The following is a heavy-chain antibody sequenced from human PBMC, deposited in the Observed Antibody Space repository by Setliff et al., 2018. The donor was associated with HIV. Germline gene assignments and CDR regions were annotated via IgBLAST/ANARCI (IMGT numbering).Heavy chain of an antibody. CDR2: MNPNTGVS. Sequence: ATVKVSCKASGHTFTNVDIHWLRRATGQGLEWMGWMNPNTGVSGYALKFQARVTMTRDTSISTAYMELSSLTSEDTAVYYCARGKGVGGVVITGGLDVWGKGTTVTVSS. CDR3: ARGKGVGGVVITGGLDV. CDR1: GHTFTNVD. J-gene: IGHJ6*04. D-gene: IGHD3-10*01. V-gene: IGHV1-8*01.